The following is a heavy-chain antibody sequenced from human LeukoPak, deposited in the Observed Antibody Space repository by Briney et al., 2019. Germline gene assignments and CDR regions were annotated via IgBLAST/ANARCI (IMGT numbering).Heavy chain of an antibody. Sequence: VASVKVSCKASGYTFTGYYMHWVRQAPGQGLEWMGRINPNSGGTNYAQKFQGRVTMTRDTSISTAYMELSRLRSDDTAVYYCARVLQQWRTSDIWGQGTMVTVSS. CDR2: INPNSGGT. V-gene: IGHV1-2*06. CDR1: GYTFTGYY. CDR3: ARVLQQWRTSDI. D-gene: IGHD6-19*01. J-gene: IGHJ3*02.